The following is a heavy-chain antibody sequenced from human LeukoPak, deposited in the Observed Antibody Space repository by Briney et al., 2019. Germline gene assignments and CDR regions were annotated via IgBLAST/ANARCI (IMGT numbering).Heavy chain of an antibody. D-gene: IGHD6-19*01. J-gene: IGHJ6*02. Sequence: GGSLRLSCAASGFTFSTYGLHWVRQAPGKGLEWVAEIWYDGSFKYYADSVRGRFIVSRDNSNNTLYLEMSSLRGDDTAVYFCARDSVTYSSSWSGYGMGVWGQGTTVTVSS. CDR1: GFTFSTYG. CDR3: ARDSVTYSSSWSGYGMGV. CDR2: IWYDGSFK. V-gene: IGHV3-33*01.